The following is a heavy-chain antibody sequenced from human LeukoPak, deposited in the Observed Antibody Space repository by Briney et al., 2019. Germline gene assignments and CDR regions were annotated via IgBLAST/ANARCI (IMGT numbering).Heavy chain of an antibody. CDR2: INPKSGGT. J-gene: IGHJ4*02. CDR3: ARGYYYDSSGSTFDF. CDR1: GYTFTDYY. Sequence: ASVKVSCRASGYTFTDYYMHLVRQAPGLGLEWMGWINPKSGGTNYAQKFQGRVTMTRDTSISTAYMELSRLRSDDTAVYYCARGYYYDSSGSTFDFWGQGTLVTVSS. D-gene: IGHD3-22*01. V-gene: IGHV1-2*02.